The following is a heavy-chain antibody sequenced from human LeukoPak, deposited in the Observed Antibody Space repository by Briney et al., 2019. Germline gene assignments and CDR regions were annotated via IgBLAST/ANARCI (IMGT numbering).Heavy chain of an antibody. J-gene: IGHJ4*02. CDR1: GFTFSSYG. CDR3: ARALWPYYFDY. D-gene: IGHD2-21*01. CDR2: IWYDGSNE. Sequence: PGGSLRLSCAASGFTFSSYGMHWVRQAPGKGLEWVAIIWYDGSNEYYAVSVKGRFTISRDNSKNTLYLQMNSLRAEDTAVYYCARALWPYYFDYWGQGTLVTVSS. V-gene: IGHV3-33*01.